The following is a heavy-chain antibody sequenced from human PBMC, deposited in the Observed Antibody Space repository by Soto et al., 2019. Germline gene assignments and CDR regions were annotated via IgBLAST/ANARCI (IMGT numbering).Heavy chain of an antibody. CDR2: IYYSGST. D-gene: IGHD3-3*01. V-gene: IGHV4-59*08. J-gene: IGHJ5*02. Sequence: SETLSLTCTVSGGSISSYYWSWIRQPPGKGLEWIGYIYYSGSTNYNPSLKSRVTISVDTSKNQFSLKLSSVTAADTAVYYCARLIYDFWRVDPWGQGTLVTVS. CDR1: GGSISSYY. CDR3: ARLIYDFWRVDP.